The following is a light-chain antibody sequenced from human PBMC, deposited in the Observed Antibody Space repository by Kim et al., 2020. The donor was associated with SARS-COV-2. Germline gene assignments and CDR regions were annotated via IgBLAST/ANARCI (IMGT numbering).Light chain of an antibody. CDR1: DSNIESNT. J-gene: IGLJ2*01. CDR2: DNN. V-gene: IGLV1-44*01. CDR3: AVWDDSLRV. Sequence: PVQKVTISGSRSDSNIESNTVNWYQQLPGTAPKLLIFDNNQRPSGVPDRFSGSNSGTSASLAISGLQSEDEADYYCAVWDDSLRVFGGGTQLTVL.